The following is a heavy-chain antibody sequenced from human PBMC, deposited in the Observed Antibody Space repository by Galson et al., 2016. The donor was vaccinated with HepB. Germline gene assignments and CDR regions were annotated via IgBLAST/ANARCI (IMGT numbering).Heavy chain of an antibody. CDR2: IKPDGSEE. D-gene: IGHD3/OR15-3a*01. CDR1: GFSFSTYW. CDR3: AALDHGRDV. Sequence: SLRLSCAASGFSFSTYWMTWVRQAPGKGLEWVANIKPDGSEESYVDSVKGRFTISRDNAQNSLSLQMNSLRDEDTAVDYCAALDHGRDVWGQGTTVTVSS. J-gene: IGHJ6*02. V-gene: IGHV3-7*01.